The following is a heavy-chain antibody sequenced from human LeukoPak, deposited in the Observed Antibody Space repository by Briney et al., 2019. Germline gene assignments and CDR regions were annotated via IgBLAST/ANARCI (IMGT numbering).Heavy chain of an antibody. J-gene: IGHJ4*02. Sequence: ASVKVSCKASGYTFTSYGISWVRQAPGQGLEWVGGIMTVFETTNYAQKFQGRVTITADESTSTVYMELSSLTSEDTAVYYCARDFCGGNSCYSTFDYWGQGTLITVSA. CDR1: GYTFTSYG. CDR3: ARDFCGGNSCYSTFDY. D-gene: IGHD2-15*01. V-gene: IGHV1-69*13. CDR2: IMTVFETT.